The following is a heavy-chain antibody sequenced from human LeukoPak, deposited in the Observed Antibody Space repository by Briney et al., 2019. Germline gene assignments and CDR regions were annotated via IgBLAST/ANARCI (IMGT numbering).Heavy chain of an antibody. CDR3: AKDRYYYDSSIGLYYFDY. Sequence: GGSLRLSCAASGFTFSSYGMHWVRQAPGKGLEWVAVISYDGSNKYYADPVKGRFTISRDNSKNTLYLQMNSLRAEDTAVYYCAKDRYYYDSSIGLYYFDYWGQGTLVTVSS. D-gene: IGHD3-22*01. CDR1: GFTFSSYG. CDR2: ISYDGSNK. V-gene: IGHV3-30*18. J-gene: IGHJ4*02.